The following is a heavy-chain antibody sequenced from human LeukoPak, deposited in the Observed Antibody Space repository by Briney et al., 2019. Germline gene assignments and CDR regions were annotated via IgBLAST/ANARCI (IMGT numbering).Heavy chain of an antibody. D-gene: IGHD3-10*01. CDR3: ARARITMIRGVPFDY. V-gene: IGHV3-7*03. CDR1: GIIFSSYW. Sequence: GGSLRLSCAASGIIFSSYWMNWVRQAPGKGLELVANIKQDGSEKYYVDSVKGRFTISRDNAKNSLYLQMNSLRAEDTAVYYCARARITMIRGVPFDYWGQGTLVTVSS. J-gene: IGHJ4*02. CDR2: IKQDGSEK.